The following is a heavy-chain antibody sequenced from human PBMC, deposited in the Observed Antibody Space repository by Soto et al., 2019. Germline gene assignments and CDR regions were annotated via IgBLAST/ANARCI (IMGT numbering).Heavy chain of an antibody. Sequence: GASVKVSCKASGGTFSSYTISWVRQAPGQGLEWMGRIIPILGIANYAQKFQGRVTITADKSTSTAYMELSSLRSEDTAVYYCARDEAVAQPNYYYYYYMDVWGKGTTVTVSS. V-gene: IGHV1-69*04. CDR1: GGTFSSYT. J-gene: IGHJ6*03. CDR2: IIPILGIA. CDR3: ARDEAVAQPNYYYYYYMDV. D-gene: IGHD6-19*01.